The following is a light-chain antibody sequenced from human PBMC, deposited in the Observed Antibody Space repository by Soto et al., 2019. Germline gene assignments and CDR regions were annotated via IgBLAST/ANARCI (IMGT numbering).Light chain of an antibody. V-gene: IGLV2-14*01. Sequence: QPVLTQPASVSGSPGQSITIFCTGTNSDVGGYDFVSWYQQHPGKAPKLLIYEVTNRPSGVSDRFSGSKSGNTASLSIYGLQAEDEADYYCSSYTSTSTLVFGGGTKVTVL. J-gene: IGLJ2*01. CDR2: EVT. CDR1: NSDVGGYDF. CDR3: SSYTSTSTLV.